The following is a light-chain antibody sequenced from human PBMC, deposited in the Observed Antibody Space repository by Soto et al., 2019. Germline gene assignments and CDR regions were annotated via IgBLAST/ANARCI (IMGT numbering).Light chain of an antibody. J-gene: IGKJ5*01. CDR2: DAS. CDR3: QQYNNWPPN. Sequence: IVLTHSAHYLPVSLCDRATLSCSASQSVTSRHLAWSPQKPGQAPKLPLFDASTRATRVPARFSGSGSGTEFTLTVSSLQSEDIAVYFCQQYNNWPPNFGQGTRLEI. CDR1: QSVTSRH. V-gene: IGKV3-15*01.